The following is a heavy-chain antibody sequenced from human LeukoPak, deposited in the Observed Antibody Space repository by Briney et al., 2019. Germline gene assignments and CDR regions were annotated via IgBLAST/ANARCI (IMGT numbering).Heavy chain of an antibody. D-gene: IGHD4-23*01. CDR1: GFTFSSYA. CDR3: AKAGGNSGRQGYYYGMDV. J-gene: IGHJ6*02. CDR2: ISGSGGST. Sequence: GGSLRLSCAASGFTFSSYAMSWVRQAPGKGLEWVSAISGSGGSTYYADSVKGRFTISRDNSKNTLYLQMNSLRAEDTAVYYCAKAGGNSGRQGYYYGMDVWGQGTTVTVSS. V-gene: IGHV3-23*01.